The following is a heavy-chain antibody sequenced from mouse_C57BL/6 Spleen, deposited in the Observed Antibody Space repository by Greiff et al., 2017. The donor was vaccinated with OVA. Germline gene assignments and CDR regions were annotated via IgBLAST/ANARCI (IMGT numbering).Heavy chain of an antibody. D-gene: IGHD1-1*01. Sequence: QVQLQQSGAELARPGASVKLSCKASGYTFTSYGISWVKQRTGQGLEWIGEIYPRSGNTYYNEKFKGKATLTADKSSSTAYMELRSLTSEDSAVYFCERGGPMTTVVASDFFDVWGTGTTVTVSS. CDR2: IYPRSGNT. J-gene: IGHJ1*03. CDR1: GYTFTSYG. CDR3: ERGGPMTTVVASDFFDV. V-gene: IGHV1-81*01.